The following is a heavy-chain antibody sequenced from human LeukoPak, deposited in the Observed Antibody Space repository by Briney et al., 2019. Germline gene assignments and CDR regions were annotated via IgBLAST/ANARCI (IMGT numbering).Heavy chain of an antibody. J-gene: IGHJ4*02. CDR1: GFIFSSYE. CDR3: VRDYRDSSGDHQHFDY. V-gene: IGHV3-48*03. D-gene: IGHD3-22*01. CDR2: ISGGGAPI. Sequence: GGSLRLSCAASGFIFSSYEMHWVRQAPGKGLEWLSYISGGGAPIYYADSVKGRFTISRDNAKNSLYLQMSSLRAEDTAVYYCVRDYRDSSGDHQHFDYWGQGALVTVSS.